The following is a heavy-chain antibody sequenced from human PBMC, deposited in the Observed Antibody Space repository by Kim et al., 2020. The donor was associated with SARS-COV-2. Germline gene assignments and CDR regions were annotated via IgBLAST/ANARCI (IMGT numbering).Heavy chain of an antibody. D-gene: IGHD1-7*01. CDR3: ARSGTTILAPFDY. CDR2: INHSGST. Sequence: SETLSLTCAVYGGSFSGYYWSWIRQPPGKGLEWIGEINHSGSTNYNPSLKSRVTISVDTSKNQFSLKLSSVTAADTAVYYCARSGTTILAPFDYWGQGTL. CDR1: GGSFSGYY. J-gene: IGHJ4*02. V-gene: IGHV4-34*01.